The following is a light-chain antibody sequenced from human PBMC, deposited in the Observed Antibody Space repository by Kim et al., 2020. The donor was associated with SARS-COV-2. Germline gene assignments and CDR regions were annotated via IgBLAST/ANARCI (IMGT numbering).Light chain of an antibody. CDR2: DVS. Sequence: QSALTQPASVSGSPGQSITISCTGTSSDVGAYNYVSWYQQHPGKAPKFMIHDVSRRPSGLSDRFSGSKSGNTASLIISGLQAEDEAQYHCISYSSNNPVLFGGGTQLTVL. CDR3: ISYSSNNPVL. V-gene: IGLV2-14*03. J-gene: IGLJ7*01. CDR1: SSDVGAYNY.